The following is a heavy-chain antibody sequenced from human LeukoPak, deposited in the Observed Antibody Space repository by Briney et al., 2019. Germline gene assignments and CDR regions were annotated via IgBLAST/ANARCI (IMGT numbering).Heavy chain of an antibody. V-gene: IGHV4-59*08. CDR2: IYYSGST. J-gene: IGHJ4*02. CDR3: ARQRELVTGYDY. D-gene: IGHD6-13*01. CDR1: GGSISSYY. Sequence: SETLSLTCTVSGGSISSYYWSWIRQPPGKEWGGFGYIYYSGSTNYNPSLKSRVTISVDTSKNQFSLKLSSVTAADTAVYYCARQRELVTGYDYWGQGTLVTVSS.